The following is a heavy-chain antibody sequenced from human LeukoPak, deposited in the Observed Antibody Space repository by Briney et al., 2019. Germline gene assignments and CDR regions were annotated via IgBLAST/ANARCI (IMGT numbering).Heavy chain of an antibody. CDR1: GFTVSSSY. D-gene: IGHD6-19*01. CDR3: ARAEQWLAFDY. Sequence: GGSLRLSCAASGFTVSSSYMSWVRQAPGKGLEWVSVIYNGGSTSYTDSVKGRLTISRDNSKNTLYLQMNSLTAEDTAVYYCARAEQWLAFDYWGQGTLVTVSS. CDR2: IYNGGST. V-gene: IGHV3-66*01. J-gene: IGHJ4*02.